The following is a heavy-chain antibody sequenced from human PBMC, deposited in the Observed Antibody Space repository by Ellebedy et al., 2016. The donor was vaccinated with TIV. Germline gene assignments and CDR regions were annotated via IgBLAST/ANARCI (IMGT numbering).Heavy chain of an antibody. V-gene: IGHV3-7*03. CDR3: ARDLGHSGYDLFDS. CDR2: MKQDGSEE. Sequence: GESLKISCAASGFTFSSYAMHWVRQAPGRGLEWVANMKQDGSEEYYVDSVKGRFIISRDNAKNSLYLQMNSLRAEDTAVYYCARDLGHSGYDLFDSWGQGTLITVSA. D-gene: IGHD5-12*01. CDR1: GFTFSSYA. J-gene: IGHJ4*02.